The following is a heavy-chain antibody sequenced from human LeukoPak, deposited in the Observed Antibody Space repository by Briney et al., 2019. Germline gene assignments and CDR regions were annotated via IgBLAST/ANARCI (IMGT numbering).Heavy chain of an antibody. CDR2: INPSGGST. D-gene: IGHD6-19*01. J-gene: IGHJ5*02. V-gene: IGHV1-46*01. Sequence: ASVKVSCKASGYTFTSYYMHWVRQAPGQGPEWMGIINPSGGSTSYAQKFQGRVTITADESTSTAYMELSSLRSEDTAVYYCARLWYSSGSSQGWFDPWGQGTLVTVSS. CDR1: GYTFTSYY. CDR3: ARLWYSSGSSQGWFDP.